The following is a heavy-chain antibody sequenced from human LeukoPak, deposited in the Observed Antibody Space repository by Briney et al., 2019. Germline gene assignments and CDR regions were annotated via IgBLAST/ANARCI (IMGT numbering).Heavy chain of an antibody. CDR1: GGSISSGGYY. CDR2: IYYSGST. J-gene: IGHJ4*02. D-gene: IGHD3-3*01. V-gene: IGHV4-31*03. Sequence: PSETLSLTCTVSGGSISSGGYYWSWIRQHLGKGLEWIGYIYYSGSTYYNPSLKSRLSISVDTSKNQFSLKLSSVTAADSAVYYCARGNYDFWSGTTNYYFDYWGQGTLSPSPQ. CDR3: ARGNYDFWSGTTNYYFDY.